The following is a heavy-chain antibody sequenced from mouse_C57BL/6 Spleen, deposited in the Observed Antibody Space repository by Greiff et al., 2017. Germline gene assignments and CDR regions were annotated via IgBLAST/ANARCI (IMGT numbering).Heavy chain of an antibody. J-gene: IGHJ2*01. V-gene: IGHV5-17*01. CDR1: GFTFSSYA. Sequence: EVHLVESGEGLVKPGGSLKLSCAASGFTFSSYAMSWVRQAPETGLEWVAYISSGSSTIYYADTVKGRFPISSNNAKNTLFLQMTSVRSEDTAMYYCARGGTRGGYFDYGGQGTTLTVSS. CDR2: ISSGSSTI. D-gene: IGHD3-3*01. CDR3: ARGGTRGGYFDY.